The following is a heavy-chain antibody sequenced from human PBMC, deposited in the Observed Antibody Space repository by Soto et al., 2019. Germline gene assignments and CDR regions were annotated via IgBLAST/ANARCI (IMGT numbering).Heavy chain of an antibody. V-gene: IGHV4-31*03. CDR1: GGSISSGGYY. D-gene: IGHD2-2*01. CDR3: ARSDIVVVPAAIGWFDP. CDR2: IYYSGST. Sequence: SETLSLTCTVSGGSISSGGYYWSWIRQHPGKGLEWIGYIYYSGSTYYNPSLKSRVTISVDTSKNQFSLKLSSVTAADTAVYYCARSDIVVVPAAIGWFDPWGQGTLVTVSS. J-gene: IGHJ5*02.